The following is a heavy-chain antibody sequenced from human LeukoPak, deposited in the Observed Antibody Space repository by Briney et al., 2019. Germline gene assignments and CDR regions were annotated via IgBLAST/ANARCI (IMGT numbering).Heavy chain of an antibody. CDR1: GFTFSSYV. J-gene: IGHJ5*02. V-gene: IGHV3-23*01. Sequence: GGSLRLSCAASGFTFSSYVMSWVRQPPGKGLEWFSGITGSGGSTFYADSVKGRFTISRDNSKKTLFLQMKSLRGDDTAVYYCAKGGDHGDSERWLDPWGQGTLVTVSS. CDR2: ITGSGGST. D-gene: IGHD4-17*01. CDR3: AKGGDHGDSERWLDP.